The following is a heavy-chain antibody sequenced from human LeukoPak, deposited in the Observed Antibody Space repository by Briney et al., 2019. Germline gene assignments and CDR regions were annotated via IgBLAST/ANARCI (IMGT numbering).Heavy chain of an antibody. D-gene: IGHD2-2*01. Sequence: GGSLRLSCAASGFTFSSYAMHWVRQAPGKGLEYVSAISSNGGSTYYANSVKGRFTISRDNSKNTLYLQMGSLRAEDMAVYYCARGAGYCTSSSCHLWSDYWGQGTLVTVSS. V-gene: IGHV3-64*01. CDR1: GFTFSSYA. CDR3: ARGAGYCTSSSCHLWSDY. CDR2: ISSNGGST. J-gene: IGHJ4*02.